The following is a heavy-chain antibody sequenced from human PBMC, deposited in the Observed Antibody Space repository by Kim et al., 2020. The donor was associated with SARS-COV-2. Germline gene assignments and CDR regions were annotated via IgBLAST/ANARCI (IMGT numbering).Heavy chain of an antibody. CDR2: IERYVRDI. CDR1: GFSFRNDN. Sequence: GGSLRLSCAAAGFSFRNDNIDWVRPAPRKVLDRLAIIERYVRDIHYVDSVQGRCTISRDNSKKPVDLQMNSLRAEDTALDFCAAGKGWIHDFWGQGTLVTAS. V-gene: IGHV3-7*01. CDR3: AAGKGWIHDF. J-gene: IGHJ4*02. D-gene: IGHD5-18*01.